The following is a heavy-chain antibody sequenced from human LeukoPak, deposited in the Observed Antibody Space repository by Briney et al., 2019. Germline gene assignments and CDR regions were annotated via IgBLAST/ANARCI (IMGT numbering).Heavy chain of an antibody. J-gene: IGHJ2*01. CDR2: ISTTRSTT. V-gene: IGHV3-64*01. CDR3: LRNAYYNNGSGNPAINWYFDL. Sequence: GESLTLSCAASRFTFSSHGMHWVRQAPGKGLEYVSAISTTRSTTYYAHSVKGRFTISRDNSKNTLYLQMGSVRAEDMAVYYCLRNAYYNNGSGNPAINWYFDLSGAGGQVIVS. D-gene: IGHD2-8*01. CDR1: RFTFSSHG.